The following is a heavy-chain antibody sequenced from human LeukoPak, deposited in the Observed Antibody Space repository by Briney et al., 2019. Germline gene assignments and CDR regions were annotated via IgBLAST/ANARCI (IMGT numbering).Heavy chain of an antibody. V-gene: IGHV3-30*04. Sequence: GGSLRLSCAASGFTFSSYAMHWVRQAPGKGLEWVAVISYDGSNKYYADSVKGRFTISRDNSKNTLYLQMNSLRAEDTAVYYCAREPEGSAAGKLGYFQHWGQGTLVTVSS. CDR1: GFTFSSYA. D-gene: IGHD6-13*01. CDR2: ISYDGSNK. CDR3: AREPEGSAAGKLGYFQH. J-gene: IGHJ1*01.